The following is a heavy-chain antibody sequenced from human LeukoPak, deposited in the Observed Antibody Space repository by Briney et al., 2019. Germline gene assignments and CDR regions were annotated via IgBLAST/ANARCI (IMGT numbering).Heavy chain of an antibody. CDR3: ARDLEYYYSSGGNYGSAHAFHI. D-gene: IGHD3-22*01. CDR1: GFTFSSYG. CDR2: ISGSGGST. J-gene: IGHJ3*02. V-gene: IGHV3-23*01. Sequence: GGSLRLSCAASGFTFSSYGMSWVRQAPGKGLEWVSAISGSGGSTYYADSVKGRFTISRDNAKNSLSLQMDSLRAEDTALYYCARDLEYYYSSGGNYGSAHAFHIWGQGTMVTVSS.